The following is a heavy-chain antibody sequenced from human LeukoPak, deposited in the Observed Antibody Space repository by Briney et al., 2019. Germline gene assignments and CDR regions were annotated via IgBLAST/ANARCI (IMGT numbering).Heavy chain of an antibody. J-gene: IGHJ4*02. Sequence: GGSLRLSCAASGFTFSSYSMNWVRQAPGKGLEWVSSIISSSSYIYYADSVKGRFTISRDNAKNSLYLQMNSLRAEDTAVYYCARLHILTGYYSFDYWGQGTLVTVSS. V-gene: IGHV3-21*01. CDR1: GFTFSSYS. CDR3: ARLHILTGYYSFDY. CDR2: IISSSSYI. D-gene: IGHD3-9*01.